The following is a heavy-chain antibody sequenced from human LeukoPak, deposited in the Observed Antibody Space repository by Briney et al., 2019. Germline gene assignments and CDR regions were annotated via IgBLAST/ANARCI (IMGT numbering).Heavy chain of an antibody. CDR1: GFTFSSYW. CDR3: ASASGPSPGSDY. CDR2: INSDGSST. V-gene: IGHV3-74*01. D-gene: IGHD6-25*01. J-gene: IGHJ4*02. Sequence: GGSLRLSCAASGFTFSSYWMHWVRQAPGKGLVWVSVINSDGSSTSYADSVKGRFTISRDNAKNTLYLQMNSLRAEDTAVYYCASASGPSPGSDYWGQGTLVTVSS.